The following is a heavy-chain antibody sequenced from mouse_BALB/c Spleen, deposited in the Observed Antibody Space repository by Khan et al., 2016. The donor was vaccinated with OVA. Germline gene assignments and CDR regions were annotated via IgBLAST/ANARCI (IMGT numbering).Heavy chain of an antibody. V-gene: IGHV5-17*02. D-gene: IGHD1-1*01. CDR1: GFTFTSYG. Sequence: EVELVESGGGLVQSGGSRKLSCAASGFTFTSYGMHWIRQAPEKGLEWVAYISSDSNTIYYADTVKGRFTISRDNPKNTLFLQMTSLRSGDTAMXCCATSYFYGYYFDYWGQGTTLTVSS. CDR2: ISSDSNTI. J-gene: IGHJ2*01. CDR3: ATSYFYGYYFDY.